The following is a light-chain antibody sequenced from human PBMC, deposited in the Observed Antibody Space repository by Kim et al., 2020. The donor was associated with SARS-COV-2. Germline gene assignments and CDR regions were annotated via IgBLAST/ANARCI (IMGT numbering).Light chain of an antibody. V-gene: IGLV1-47*01. Sequence: ELTQPPSASGTPGQRVTISCSGSSSNIGSNFGYWYQQLPGTAPKLLIYRNNQRPSGVPDRFSGSKSGTSAYLAISGLRSEDEADYYCAAWDDSLSGRVFGGGTKLTVL. J-gene: IGLJ2*01. CDR3: AAWDDSLSGRV. CDR1: SSNIGSNF. CDR2: RNN.